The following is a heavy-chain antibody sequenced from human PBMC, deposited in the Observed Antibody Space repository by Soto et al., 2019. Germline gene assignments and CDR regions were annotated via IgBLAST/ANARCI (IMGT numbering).Heavy chain of an antibody. CDR1: GYTFTSYG. Sequence: GASVKVSCKASGYTFTSYGISWVRQAPGQGLEWMGWISAYNGNTNYAQKLQGRVTMTTDTSTSTAYVELRSLRSDDTAVYYCARDPVPWELWNLGYLDYSGQGTLVSVSS. CDR3: ARDPVPWELWNLGYLDY. V-gene: IGHV1-18*01. D-gene: IGHD1-26*01. CDR2: ISAYNGNT. J-gene: IGHJ4*02.